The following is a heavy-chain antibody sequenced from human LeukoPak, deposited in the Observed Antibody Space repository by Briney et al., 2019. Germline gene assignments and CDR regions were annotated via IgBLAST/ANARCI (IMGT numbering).Heavy chain of an antibody. CDR2: ISGSGGST. CDR3: AKDEEDIVVVPAAINASDI. V-gene: IGHV3-23*01. D-gene: IGHD2-2*01. CDR1: GFTFSSYA. Sequence: GGSLRLSCAASGFTFSSYAMSWVRQAPGKGLEWVSAISGSGGSTYYADSVKGRFTISRDNSKNTLYLQMNSLRAEDTAVYYCAKDEEDIVVVPAAINASDIWGQGTMVTVSS. J-gene: IGHJ3*02.